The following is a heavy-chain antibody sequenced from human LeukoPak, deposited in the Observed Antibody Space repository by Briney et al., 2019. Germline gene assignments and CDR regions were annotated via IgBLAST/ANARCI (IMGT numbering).Heavy chain of an antibody. D-gene: IGHD1-1*01. CDR3: ATHERRDLDAFDI. Sequence: SVKVSCKASGGTFSSYAISWVRQAPGQGLEWTGGIIPIFGTANYAQKFQGRVTITADESTSTAYMELSSLRSEDTAVYYCATHERRDLDAFDIWGQGTMVTVSS. CDR1: GGTFSSYA. CDR2: IIPIFGTA. V-gene: IGHV1-69*13. J-gene: IGHJ3*02.